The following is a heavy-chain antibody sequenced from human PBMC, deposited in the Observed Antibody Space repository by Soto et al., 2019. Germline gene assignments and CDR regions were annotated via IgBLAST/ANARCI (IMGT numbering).Heavy chain of an antibody. CDR3: AKEYAGDGYKKSNFDY. D-gene: IGHD2-8*01. J-gene: IGHJ4*02. CDR2: ISGSGGST. V-gene: IGHV3-23*01. CDR1: GFTFSSYA. Sequence: GGSLRLSCAASGFTFSSYAMSWVRQAPGKGLEWVSAISGSGGSTYYADSVKGRFTISRDNSKNTLYLQMNSLRAEDTAVYYCAKEYAGDGYKKSNFDYWGQGTLVTVSS.